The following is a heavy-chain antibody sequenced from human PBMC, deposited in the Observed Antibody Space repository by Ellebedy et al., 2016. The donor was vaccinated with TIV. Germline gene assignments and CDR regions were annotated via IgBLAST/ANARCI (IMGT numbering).Heavy chain of an antibody. D-gene: IGHD3-3*01. V-gene: IGHV3-13*01. J-gene: IGHJ4*02. CDR3: AKDEDVSGNFYSGFDY. Sequence: GGSLRLXXAASGFTFSNYDMHWVRQATGKGLEWVSVIGTAGDTYYPASVKGRFTISRDNARNSVYLQMNSLRTEDTALYYCAKDEDVSGNFYSGFDYWGQGILVTVSS. CDR2: IGTAGDT. CDR1: GFTFSNYD.